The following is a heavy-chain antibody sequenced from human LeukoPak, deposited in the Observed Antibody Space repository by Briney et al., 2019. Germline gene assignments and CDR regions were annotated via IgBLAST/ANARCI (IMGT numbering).Heavy chain of an antibody. CDR1: VGSLCDTTYF. V-gene: IGHV4-39*01. J-gene: IGHJ4*02. CDR3: TRHSGPAAAADY. D-gene: IGHD6-13*01. CDR2: IYYSGKA. Sequence: PSETLSLTCTVSVGSLCDTTYFWGWIRQPPGRGLEWIANIYYSGKAYSSPSLKSRVTISADMSRNQFFLRLGSVTAAATAVYSCTRHSGPAAAADYWGKGTLVTVSS.